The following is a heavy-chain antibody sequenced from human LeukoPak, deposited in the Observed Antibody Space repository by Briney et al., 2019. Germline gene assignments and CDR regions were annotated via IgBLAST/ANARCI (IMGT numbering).Heavy chain of an antibody. V-gene: IGHV1-2*06. CDR3: AREGHSYDSSGYYSFDY. CDR2: INPNSGGI. Sequence: VASVKVSCKASGYTLTGYHMHWVRQAPGQGLEWMGRINPNSGGINYAQKFQGRVTMTRDTSISTAYMELSRLRSDDTAVCYCAREGHSYDSSGYYSFDYWGQGTLVTVSS. D-gene: IGHD3-22*01. J-gene: IGHJ4*02. CDR1: GYTLTGYH.